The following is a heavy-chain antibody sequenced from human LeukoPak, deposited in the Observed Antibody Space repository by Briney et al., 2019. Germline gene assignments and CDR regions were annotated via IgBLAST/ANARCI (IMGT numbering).Heavy chain of an antibody. Sequence: SETLSLTCTVSGGSISSYYWSWIRQPAGKGLEWIGSIYYSGSTYYNPSLKSRVTISVDTSKNQFSLKLSSVTAADTAVYYCASPDRVRGVDYWGQGTLVTVSS. V-gene: IGHV4-59*05. CDR1: GGSISSYY. J-gene: IGHJ4*02. CDR3: ASPDRVRGVDY. CDR2: IYYSGST. D-gene: IGHD3-10*01.